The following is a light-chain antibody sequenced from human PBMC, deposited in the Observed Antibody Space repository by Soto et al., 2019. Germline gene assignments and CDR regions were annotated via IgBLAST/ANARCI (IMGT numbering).Light chain of an antibody. V-gene: IGLV2-14*01. J-gene: IGLJ1*01. CDR3: SSYTNINTRACV. Sequence: QSVLTQPASVSGSPGQSITISCTGTSGDIGSYNRVSWYQQHPGKAPKLIIYEVTDRPSGVSNRFSGSKSGNTASLTISGLQAHAEAQYYCSSYTNINTRACVFGTGTKVTVL. CDR1: SGDIGSYNR. CDR2: EVT.